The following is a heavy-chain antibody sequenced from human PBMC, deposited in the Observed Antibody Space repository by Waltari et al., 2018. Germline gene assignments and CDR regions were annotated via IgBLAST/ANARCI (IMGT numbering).Heavy chain of an antibody. V-gene: IGHV4-4*02. Sequence: QVQLQESGPGLVKPSGTLSLTCAVSGVSISSHNWWNWVRRSPGKGLEWIGEMHPGGCTNYNPTLKSRVAISLDRSENQFSLMLTSVTAADTALYYCARVTAGCSSTSCYLDSWGQGTLVTVSS. CDR2: MHPGGCT. CDR3: ARVTAGCSSTSCYLDS. J-gene: IGHJ4*02. D-gene: IGHD2-2*01. CDR1: GVSISSHNW.